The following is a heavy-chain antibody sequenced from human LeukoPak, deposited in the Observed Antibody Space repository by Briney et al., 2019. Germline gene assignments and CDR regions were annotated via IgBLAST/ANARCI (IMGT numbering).Heavy chain of an antibody. CDR2: ILRSGGGT. CDR3: ATTPGAYYYYHMDV. J-gene: IGHJ6*02. D-gene: IGHD3-10*01. CDR1: GFTFSTYV. V-gene: IGHV3-23*01. Sequence: GGSLRQSFAAPGFTFSTYVMTWVRQAPGKGLEWVSGILRSGGGTYYTDSVKGRFTISRDNSKNTLYLQMNSQRAEDTAVYYCATTPGAYYYYHMDVWGQGTTVTVSS.